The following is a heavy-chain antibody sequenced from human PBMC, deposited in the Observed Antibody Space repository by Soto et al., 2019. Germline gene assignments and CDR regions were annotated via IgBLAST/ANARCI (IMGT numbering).Heavy chain of an antibody. V-gene: IGHV3-15*01. D-gene: IGHD6-6*01. J-gene: IGHJ6*03. CDR2: IKSKTDGGTT. Sequence: EVQLVESGGGLVKPGGSLRLSCAASGFTFSNAWMSWVRQAPGKGLEWVGRIKSKTDGGTTDYAAPVKGRFTISRDDSKHTLYLQRNSLTTEDKAVYYCTTDFRPDNIYYYYYMDVWGKGTTVTVSS. CDR3: TTDFRPDNIYYYYYMDV. CDR1: GFTFSNAW.